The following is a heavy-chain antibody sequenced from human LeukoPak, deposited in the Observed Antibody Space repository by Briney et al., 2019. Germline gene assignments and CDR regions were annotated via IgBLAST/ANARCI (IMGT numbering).Heavy chain of an antibody. CDR1: GGSVNGNY. J-gene: IGHJ3*02. CDR2: IYNSGNT. CDR3: ARRRTQPEAFDI. V-gene: IGHV4-4*09. D-gene: IGHD1-14*01. Sequence: SETLSLTCSVSGGSVNGNYWNWIRQPPGKALEWIGYIYNSGNTNYNPSLKSRVTMSIDTSRNQFSLELSSVTATDTAVYYCARRRTQPEAFDIWGQGTMVTVSS.